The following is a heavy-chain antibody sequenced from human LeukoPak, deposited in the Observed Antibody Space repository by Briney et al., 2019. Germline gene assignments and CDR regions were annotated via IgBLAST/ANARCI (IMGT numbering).Heavy chain of an antibody. D-gene: IGHD1-26*01. V-gene: IGHV3-21*01. CDR2: ISSSSTYI. Sequence: GGSLRLSCAASGFTFSSYAMNWVRQAPVKGLEWVSSISSSSTYIYYADSVKGPFTISRDNAKNSLYLQMNSLRAEDTAVYYCARGVGVAATGTYYHYGMDVWGQGTTVTVSS. J-gene: IGHJ6*02. CDR1: GFTFSSYA. CDR3: ARGVGVAATGTYYHYGMDV.